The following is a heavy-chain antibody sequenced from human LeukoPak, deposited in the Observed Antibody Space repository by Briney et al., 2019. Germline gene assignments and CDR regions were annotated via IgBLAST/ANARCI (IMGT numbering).Heavy chain of an antibody. CDR1: GYTFTSYY. CDR3: ARDQASGARNDAFDI. CDR2: INPSGGST. J-gene: IGHJ3*02. D-gene: IGHD1-26*01. Sequence: ASVKVSCKASGYTFTSYYMHWVRQAPGQGLEWMGIINPSGGSTSYAQKFQGRVTMTRDMSTSTVYMELSSLRSEDTAVYYCARDQASGARNDAFDIWGQGTMVTVSS. V-gene: IGHV1-46*01.